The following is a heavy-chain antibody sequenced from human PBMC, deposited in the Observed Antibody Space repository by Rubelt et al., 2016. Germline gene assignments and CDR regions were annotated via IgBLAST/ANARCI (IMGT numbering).Heavy chain of an antibody. J-gene: IGHJ2*01. CDR2: IRAYNGNT. V-gene: IGHV1-18*01. CDR1: GYTFTSYG. CDR3: ARDRIRIAARQGWYFDL. Sequence: QVQLVQSGAEVKKPGASVKVSCKASGYTFTSYGISWVRQAPGQGLEWMGWIRAYNGNTNYAQKFQGGVTMTTDTATSTAYMELRSLRSDDTAVYYCARDRIRIAARQGWYFDLWGRGTLVTVSS. D-gene: IGHD6-6*01.